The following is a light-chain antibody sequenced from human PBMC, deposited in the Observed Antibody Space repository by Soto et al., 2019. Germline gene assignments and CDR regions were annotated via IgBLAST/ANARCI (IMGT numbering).Light chain of an antibody. CDR3: SSYTSSSTRHVV. CDR1: SSDVGGYNY. Sequence: QSALTQPASVSGSPGQSITISCTGTSSDVGGYNYVSWYQQHPGKAPKLMIYDVSNRPSGVSNRFSGSKSGNTASLTISGLQAEDEAEYYCSSYTSSSTRHVVFGGGTKLTVL. J-gene: IGLJ2*01. CDR2: DVS. V-gene: IGLV2-14*01.